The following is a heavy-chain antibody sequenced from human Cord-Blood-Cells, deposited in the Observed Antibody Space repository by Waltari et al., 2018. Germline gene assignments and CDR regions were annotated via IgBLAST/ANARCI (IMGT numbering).Heavy chain of an antibody. J-gene: IGHJ2*01. CDR1: GGSISSYH. V-gene: IGHV4-59*01. CDR2: IYYSGST. Sequence: QVQLQESGPGLVKPSETLSLTSPVSGGSISSYHWSWIRQPPGKGLEWIGYIYYSGSTNYNPSLKSRVTISVDTSKNQFSLKLSSVTAADTAVYYCARVARHGGAGWYFDLWGRGTLVTVSS. CDR3: ARVARHGGAGWYFDL. D-gene: IGHD3-16*01.